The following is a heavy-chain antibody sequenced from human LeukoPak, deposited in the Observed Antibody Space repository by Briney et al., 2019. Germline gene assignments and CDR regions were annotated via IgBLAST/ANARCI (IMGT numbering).Heavy chain of an antibody. Sequence: PGGSLRLSCAVSGFTVSSNYMSWVRQAPGKGLEWVSVIYSGGSTYYADSVKGRFTISRDNSKNTLYLQMSSLRAEDTAVYYCARDRSIAARNWFDPWGQGTLVTVSS. CDR1: GFTVSSNY. CDR2: IYSGGST. J-gene: IGHJ5*02. D-gene: IGHD6-6*01. CDR3: ARDRSIAARNWFDP. V-gene: IGHV3-66*02.